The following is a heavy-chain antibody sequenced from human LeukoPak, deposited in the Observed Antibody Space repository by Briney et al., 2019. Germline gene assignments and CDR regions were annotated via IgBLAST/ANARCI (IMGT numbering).Heavy chain of an antibody. CDR1: GFTFDDYA. V-gene: IGHV3-9*01. CDR3: AKDRAPYSYSGLDV. J-gene: IGHJ6*02. Sequence: QSRGSLRLSCVASGFTFDDYAMHWVRQAPGKGLEWVSSINWNGETASYADSVRGRFTIFRDNAGNSLYLQMNSLSGVDTALYYCAKDRAPYSYSGLDVWGQGTSVTVSS. CDR2: INWNGETA.